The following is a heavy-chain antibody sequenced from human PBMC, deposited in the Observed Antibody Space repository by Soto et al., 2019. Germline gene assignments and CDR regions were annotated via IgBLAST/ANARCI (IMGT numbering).Heavy chain of an antibody. CDR2: INHSGST. V-gene: IGHV4-34*01. Sequence: SETLSLTCAVYGGSFSGYYWSWIRQPPGKGLEWIGEINHSGSTNYNPSLKSRVTISVDTSKNQFSLKLSSVTAADTAVYYCGRGLNYSYYSYRDVGGKGTRSTFPS. J-gene: IGHJ6*03. CDR1: GGSFSGYY. CDR3: GRGLNYSYYSYRDV.